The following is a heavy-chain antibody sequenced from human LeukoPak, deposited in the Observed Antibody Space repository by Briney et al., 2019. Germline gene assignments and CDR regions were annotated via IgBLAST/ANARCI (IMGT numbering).Heavy chain of an antibody. CDR2: IYYSGST. CDR3: ARDDYGGNSGNGAFDI. CDR1: GGSISSYY. J-gene: IGHJ3*02. D-gene: IGHD4-23*01. V-gene: IGHV4-59*01. Sequence: SETLSLTCTVSGGSISSYYWSWIRQPPGKGLEWIGYIYYSGSTNYNPSLKSRVTISVDTSKNQFSLKLSSVTAADTAVYYCARDDYGGNSGNGAFDIWGQGTMVTVSS.